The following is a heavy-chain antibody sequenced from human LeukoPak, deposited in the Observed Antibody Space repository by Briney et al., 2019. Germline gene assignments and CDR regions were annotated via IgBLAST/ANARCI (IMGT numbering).Heavy chain of an antibody. CDR1: GFTFSDYY. CDR3: ASDSSGSYYPYYYMDV. D-gene: IGHD1-26*01. CDR2: ISSSGSTI. V-gene: IGHV3-11*04. Sequence: GGSLRLSCAASGFTFSDYYMSWIRQAPGKGLEWVSYISSSGSTIYYADSVKGRFIISRDNAKNSLYLQMNSLRAEDTAVYYCASDSSGSYYPYYYMDVWGKGTTVTVSS. J-gene: IGHJ6*03.